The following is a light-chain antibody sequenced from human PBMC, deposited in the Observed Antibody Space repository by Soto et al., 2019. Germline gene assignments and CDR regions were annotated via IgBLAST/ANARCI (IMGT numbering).Light chain of an antibody. J-gene: IGKJ1*01. CDR1: QSISTY. CDR2: RAS. CDR3: LQYHNLWA. Sequence: ETVMTQSPGTLSLSPGERATLSCRASQSISTYLGWYQQRPGQAPRLLIYRASTRATGVPARFSGSGSGTEFTLTISSLQSEDFTVYSCLQYHNLWAFGQGTKVDIK. V-gene: IGKV3-15*01.